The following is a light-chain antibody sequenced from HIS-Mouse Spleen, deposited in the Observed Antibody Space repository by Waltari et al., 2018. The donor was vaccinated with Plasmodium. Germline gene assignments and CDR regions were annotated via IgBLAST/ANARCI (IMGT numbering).Light chain of an antibody. CDR1: KLGDKS. J-gene: IGLJ1*01. CDR3: QAWDSSTDYV. CDR2: QDS. V-gene: IGLV3-1*01. Sequence: SYELTQPPSVSVSPGQTASITCSGAKLGDKSACWYPQKPGQSPVLVIYQDSQRPSGIPERFSGSNSGNTATLTISGTQAMDEADYYCQAWDSSTDYVFGTGTKVTVL.